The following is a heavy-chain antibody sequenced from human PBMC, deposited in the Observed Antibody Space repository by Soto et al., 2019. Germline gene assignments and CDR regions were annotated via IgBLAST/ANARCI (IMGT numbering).Heavy chain of an antibody. CDR1: GVSVSSGGFP. V-gene: IGHV4-30-2*01. CDR2: IYHGETT. CDR3: ARVKQLDPWYFDL. D-gene: IGHD6-6*01. Sequence: QLQLQESGSGLVKPSQTLSLTCAVSGVSVSSGGFPWSWIRQPPGKGLEWIGYIYHGETTYYNPSLKSRVTMSIDKSKNQFSLRLTSVTAADTAVYYCARVKQLDPWYFDLWGRGTVVSVSS. J-gene: IGHJ2*01.